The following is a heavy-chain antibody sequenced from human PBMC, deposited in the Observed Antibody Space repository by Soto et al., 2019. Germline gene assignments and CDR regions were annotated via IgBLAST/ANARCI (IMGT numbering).Heavy chain of an antibody. CDR2: IYYSGST. D-gene: IGHD5-18*01. CDR3: ARHGIQLWSRGGVDY. CDR1: GGSMISYY. J-gene: IGHJ4*02. Sequence: SETLSLTCTVSGGSMISYYWSWIRQPPGKGLEWIGYIYYSGSTNYNPSLKSRVTISVDTSKNQFSLKLSSVTAADTAVYYCARHGIQLWSRGGVDYWGQGTLVTVSS. V-gene: IGHV4-59*08.